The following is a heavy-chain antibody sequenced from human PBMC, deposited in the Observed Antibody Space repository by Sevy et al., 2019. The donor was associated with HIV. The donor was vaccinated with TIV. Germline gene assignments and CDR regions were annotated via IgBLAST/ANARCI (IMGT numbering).Heavy chain of an antibody. Sequence: GGSLRLSCAASGLTPSTYGIHWVRQAPGKGLEWVAVIGYDGNNKFYAASVKGRFTIPRDDSKNTVFLQMDSLRAEDTAVYYCARDPRIYGDYLLAYFDYWGQGTLVTVSS. CDR1: GLTPSTYG. D-gene: IGHD4-17*01. J-gene: IGHJ4*02. CDR2: IGYDGNNK. V-gene: IGHV3-33*01. CDR3: ARDPRIYGDYLLAYFDY.